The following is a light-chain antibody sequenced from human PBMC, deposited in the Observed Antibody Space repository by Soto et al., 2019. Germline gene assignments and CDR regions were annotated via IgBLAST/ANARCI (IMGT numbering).Light chain of an antibody. CDR1: QSVSID. CDR2: GAS. CDR3: QQYVSSPQT. Sequence: EIVMTQSPATLSVSPGERATLSCRASQSVSIDLAWYQQTPGQAPRLLIYGASNRATGIPDRFSGSGSGTDFTLTISRLEPEDFAMYFCQQYVSSPQTFGQGTKVDI. V-gene: IGKV3-20*01. J-gene: IGKJ1*01.